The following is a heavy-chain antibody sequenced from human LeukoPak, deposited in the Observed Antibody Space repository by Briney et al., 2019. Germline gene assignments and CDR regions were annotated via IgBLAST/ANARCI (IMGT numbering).Heavy chain of an antibody. CDR3: ARGAYSSGWHYDY. Sequence: GASVKVSCKASGYTLTDYYMHWVRQAPGQGLEWMGRINPNSGGTNYAQKFQGRVTMTRDTSISTVYMELSRLRSDDTAVYYCARGAYSSGWHYDYWGQGTLVTVSS. CDR1: GYTLTDYY. V-gene: IGHV1-2*06. J-gene: IGHJ4*02. CDR2: INPNSGGT. D-gene: IGHD6-19*01.